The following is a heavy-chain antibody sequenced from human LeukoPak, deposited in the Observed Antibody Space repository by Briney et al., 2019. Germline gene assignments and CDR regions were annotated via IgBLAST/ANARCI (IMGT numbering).Heavy chain of an antibody. CDR2: IHQDGSDK. V-gene: IGHV3-7*01. Sequence: GGSLRLSCAASGFSLSSYRMTCVRPTPGRGREWVANIHQDGSDKYYVDSVKGRFIISRDSAKNSLYLQMNSLSAEDTAVYYCAKGVLSGVDYFDYWGQGTLVTVSS. D-gene: IGHD2-15*01. CDR1: GFSLSSYR. CDR3: AKGVLSGVDYFDY. J-gene: IGHJ4*02.